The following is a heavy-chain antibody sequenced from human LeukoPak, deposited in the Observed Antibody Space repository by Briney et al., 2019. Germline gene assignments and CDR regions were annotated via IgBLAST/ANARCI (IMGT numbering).Heavy chain of an antibody. V-gene: IGHV3-23*01. Sequence: GGSLRLSCAASGFTLSSYAMRWVRQTPGKGLEWVSANNGSGDITYYADSVKGRFTVSRDNSKNTLFLQMNSLRAEDTAVYYCAKDPHSSGWYVHFYFDFWGQGTLVTVSS. D-gene: IGHD6-19*01. CDR1: GFTLSSYA. CDR2: NNGSGDIT. J-gene: IGHJ4*02. CDR3: AKDPHSSGWYVHFYFDF.